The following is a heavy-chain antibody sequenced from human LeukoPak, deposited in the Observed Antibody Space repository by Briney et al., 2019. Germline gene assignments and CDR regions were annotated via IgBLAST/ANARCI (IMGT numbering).Heavy chain of an antibody. J-gene: IGHJ5*02. Sequence: PGGSLRLSCAASGFTFSTYAMSWVRQAPEKGLEWVSIISGSGGSIYYADSVKGRFTISRDNSKNTLYLQMNSLRAEDTALYYCAKGRKTTGSDWFDPWGQGTLVTVSS. D-gene: IGHD1-1*01. CDR1: GFTFSTYA. CDR2: ISGSGGSI. V-gene: IGHV3-23*01. CDR3: AKGRKTTGSDWFDP.